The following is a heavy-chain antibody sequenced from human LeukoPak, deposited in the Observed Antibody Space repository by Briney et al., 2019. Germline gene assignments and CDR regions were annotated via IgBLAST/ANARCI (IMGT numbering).Heavy chain of an antibody. V-gene: IGHV4-61*01. CDR2: IYYSGST. CDR3: ARLVTMVRGVGWLRYFHY. J-gene: IGHJ4*02. CDR1: GGSVSSGSYY. Sequence: SETLSLTCTVSGGSVSSGSYYWSWIRQPPGKGLEWIGYIYYSGSTNYNPSLKSRVTISVDTSENQFSLKLSSVTAADTAVYYCARLVTMVRGVGWLRYFHYWGQGTLVTVSS. D-gene: IGHD3-10*01.